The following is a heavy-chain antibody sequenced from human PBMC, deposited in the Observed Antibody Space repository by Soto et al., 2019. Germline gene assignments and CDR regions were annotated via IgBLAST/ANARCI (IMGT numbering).Heavy chain of an antibody. D-gene: IGHD3-3*01. J-gene: IGHJ3*02. CDR2: IYYSGTT. Sequence: SETLSLTCTVSGGSISSSSYYWGWIRQPPGKGQKRIGSIYYSGTTYNNTSLKSQDTISVDTPKNQFSLKLSFVTAADTAVYYWARHNVGYYASFDIWGQGTMVTVSS. V-gene: IGHV4-39*01. CDR3: ARHNVGYYASFDI. CDR1: GGSISSSSYY.